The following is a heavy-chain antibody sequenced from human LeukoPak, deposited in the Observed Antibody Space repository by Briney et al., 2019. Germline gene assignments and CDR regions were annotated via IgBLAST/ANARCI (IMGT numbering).Heavy chain of an antibody. CDR2: IIPILGIA. V-gene: IGHV1-69*04. D-gene: IGHD4-17*01. J-gene: IGHJ4*02. CDR3: ARDQDRDYGDYPAVTVFDY. Sequence: GASVKVSCKASGGTFSSYAISWVRQAPGQGLEWMGRIIPILGIANYAQKFQGRVTITADKSTSTAYMELSSLRSEDTAVYYCARDQDRDYGDYPAVTVFDYWGQGTLVTVSS. CDR1: GGTFSSYA.